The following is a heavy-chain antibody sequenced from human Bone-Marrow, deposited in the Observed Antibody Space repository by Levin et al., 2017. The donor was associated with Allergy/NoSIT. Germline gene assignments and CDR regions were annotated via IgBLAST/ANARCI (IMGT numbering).Heavy chain of an antibody. D-gene: IGHD3-9*01. J-gene: IGHJ4*02. V-gene: IGHV1-18*01. CDR1: GYTFTSYG. Sequence: ASVKVSCEASGYTFTSYGISWVRQAPGQGLEWMGWISAYNGNTNYAQKFQGRVTMTTDTSTRTAYMEMRSLRSDDTALYYCARGDDILTGYHRGFDFWGQGTLVTVSS. CDR2: ISAYNGNT. CDR3: ARGDDILTGYHRGFDF.